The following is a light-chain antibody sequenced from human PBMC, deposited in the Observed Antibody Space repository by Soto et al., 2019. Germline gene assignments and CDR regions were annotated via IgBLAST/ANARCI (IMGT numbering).Light chain of an antibody. V-gene: IGKV3-20*01. Sequence: EIVLTQSPGTLALSPGERGTLSCRASESLSSNNLAWYQQKPGQAPRLLIYGASTRATGIPDRFSGSASGTDFTLTISSLEPEDFAVYFCQHYGSSSKVTFGGGTKVEI. J-gene: IGKJ4*01. CDR1: ESLSSNN. CDR2: GAS. CDR3: QHYGSSSKVT.